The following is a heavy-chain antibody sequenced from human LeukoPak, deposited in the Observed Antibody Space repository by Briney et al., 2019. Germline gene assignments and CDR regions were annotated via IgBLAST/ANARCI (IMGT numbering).Heavy chain of an antibody. CDR2: ISGSGGNT. D-gene: IGHD3-16*01. CDR1: GFTFSSYA. V-gene: IGHV3-23*01. CDR3: AKGLGRLGY. J-gene: IGHJ4*02. Sequence: GGSLRPSCAASGFTFSSYAMNWVRQAPGKGLEWVSGISGSGGNTYYADSVKGRFTISRDNSKNTLYLQMNSLRAEDTAVYYCAKGLGRLGYWGQGTLVSVSS.